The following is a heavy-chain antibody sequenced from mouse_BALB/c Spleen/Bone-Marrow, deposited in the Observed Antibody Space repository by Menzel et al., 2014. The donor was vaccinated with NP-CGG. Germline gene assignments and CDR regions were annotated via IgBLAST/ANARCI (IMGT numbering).Heavy chain of an antibody. J-gene: IGHJ3*01. CDR1: GFTFSNYW. Sequence: EVQGVESGGGLVQPGGSMKLSRVASGFTFSNYWMNWVRQSPKKGLEWVAEIRLKSNNYATHYAESVKGRFTISRDDSKSSVYLQMNNLRAEDTGIYYCTTGFAYWGQGTLVTVSA. V-gene: IGHV6-6*02. CDR3: TTGFAY. CDR2: IRLKSNNYAT.